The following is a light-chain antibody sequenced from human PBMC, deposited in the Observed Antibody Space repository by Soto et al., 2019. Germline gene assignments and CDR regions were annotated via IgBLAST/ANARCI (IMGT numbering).Light chain of an antibody. CDR1: QSVLYSSNNKNY. CDR3: QQYYITPRT. CDR2: WAS. Sequence: DIVMTQSPDSVTASLGERATINCKSSQSVLYSSNNKNYLAWYQQKPGQPPNLLIYWASTRESGVPDRFSGSGSETNFTLTISSLLAEDVAVYFCQQYYITPRTFGQGTRVEIK. J-gene: IGKJ1*01. V-gene: IGKV4-1*01.